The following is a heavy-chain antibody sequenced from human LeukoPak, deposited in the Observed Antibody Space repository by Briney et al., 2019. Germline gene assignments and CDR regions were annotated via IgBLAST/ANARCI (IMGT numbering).Heavy chain of an antibody. CDR2: LWYDGTNK. J-gene: IGHJ4*02. D-gene: IGHD6-19*01. CDR3: ARTRYNSGRGDY. CDR1: GFTFSDYG. Sequence: GRSLTLFCAASGFTFSDYGMHWVRQAPGKGLEWVAVLWYDGTNKYYADSVEGRFTISRDNSKNTLYLQMNSLRAEDTAVYYCARTRYNSGRGDYWGQGTRVTVSP. V-gene: IGHV3-33*01.